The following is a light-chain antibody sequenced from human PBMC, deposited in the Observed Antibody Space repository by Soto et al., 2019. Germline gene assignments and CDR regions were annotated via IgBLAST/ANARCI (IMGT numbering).Light chain of an antibody. CDR1: STSIGSNT. Sequence: QSVLTQPPPTSGTPGQRVTISCSGSSTSIGSNTVNWYQQFPGTAPKLLIHDNNQRPSEVPDRFSGSKSGTSASLAISGLQSEDEADYYCAAWDDTLNGVVFGGGTKLTVL. V-gene: IGLV1-44*01. CDR3: AAWDDTLNGVV. CDR2: DNN. J-gene: IGLJ2*01.